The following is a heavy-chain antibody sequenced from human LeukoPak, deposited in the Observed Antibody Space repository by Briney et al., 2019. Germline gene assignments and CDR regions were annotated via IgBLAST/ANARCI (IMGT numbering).Heavy chain of an antibody. V-gene: IGHV4-59*01. CDR3: ARGGYSSSSFCFDY. D-gene: IGHD6-13*01. CDR2: IYYSGST. Sequence: PSETLSLTCTVSGGSISSYYWSWIRQPPGKGLEWIGYIYYSGSTNYNPSLKSRVTISVDTSKNQFSLELSSVTAADTAVYYCARGGYSSSSFCFDYWGQGTLVTVSS. CDR1: GGSISSYY. J-gene: IGHJ4*02.